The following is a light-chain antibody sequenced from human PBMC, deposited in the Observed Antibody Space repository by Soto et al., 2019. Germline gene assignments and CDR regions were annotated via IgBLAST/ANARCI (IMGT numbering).Light chain of an antibody. CDR3: SSYTKTSPAYV. J-gene: IGLJ1*01. CDR2: EVS. Sequence: QSALTQPASVSESPGQSITISCTGSSSDIGTYNLVSWYQQQPGKAPRLVIYEVSGRPSGVSVRFSGSKSGNTASLTISGLQVDDEGDYYCSSYTKTSPAYVFGTGTKLTVL. CDR1: SSDIGTYNL. V-gene: IGLV2-14*01.